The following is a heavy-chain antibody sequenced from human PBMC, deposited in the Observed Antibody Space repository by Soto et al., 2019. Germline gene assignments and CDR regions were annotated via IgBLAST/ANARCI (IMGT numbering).Heavy chain of an antibody. CDR2: INHSGST. J-gene: IGHJ6*02. D-gene: IGHD4-4*01. Sequence: SETLSLTCAVYGGSFSGYYWSWIRQPPGKGLEWIGEINHSGSTNYNPSLKSRVTISVDTSKNQFSLKLNSVTAADTAVYYCAKTTVTTGYYCYGMDVWGQGTTVTVSS. V-gene: IGHV4-34*01. CDR1: GGSFSGYY. CDR3: AKTTVTTGYYCYGMDV.